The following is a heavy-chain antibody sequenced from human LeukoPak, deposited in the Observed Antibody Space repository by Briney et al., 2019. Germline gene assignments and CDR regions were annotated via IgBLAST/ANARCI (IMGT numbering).Heavy chain of an antibody. Sequence: ASVKVSCKASGYTFTSYDINWVRQATGQGLEWMGWMNPNSGNTGYAQKFQGRVTMTRNTSISTAYMELSSLRSEDTAVYYCARQSNFDWLYRFRAFDIWGQGTMVTVSS. V-gene: IGHV1-8*01. CDR2: MNPNSGNT. CDR3: ARQSNFDWLYRFRAFDI. D-gene: IGHD3-9*01. J-gene: IGHJ3*02. CDR1: GYTFTSYD.